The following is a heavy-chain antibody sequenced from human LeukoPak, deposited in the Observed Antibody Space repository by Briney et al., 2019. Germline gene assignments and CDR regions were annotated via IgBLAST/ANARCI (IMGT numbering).Heavy chain of an antibody. CDR1: GFTFSSYA. CDR2: ISASGGST. J-gene: IGHJ3*02. V-gene: IGHV3-23*01. D-gene: IGHD3-9*01. Sequence: GGSLRLSCAASGFTFSSYAMSWVRPAPGKGLEWVSAISASGGSTYYADSVKGRFTISTDNSKNTLYMQMNSLRAEDTAVYYCAKDMKRLRYFDWWDAFDIWGQGTMVTVSS. CDR3: AKDMKRLRYFDWWDAFDI.